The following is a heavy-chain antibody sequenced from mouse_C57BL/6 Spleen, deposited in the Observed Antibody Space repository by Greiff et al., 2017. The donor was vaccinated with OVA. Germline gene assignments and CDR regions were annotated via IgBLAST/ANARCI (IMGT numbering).Heavy chain of an antibody. Sequence: EVLVVESGGGLVKPGGSLKLSCAASGFTFSDYGMHWVRQAPEKGLEWVAYISSGSSTIYYADTVKGRFTISRDNAKNTLFLQMTSLRSEDTAMYYCARPYYGYDWFAYWGQGTLVTVSA. D-gene: IGHD2-9*01. CDR1: GFTFSDYG. J-gene: IGHJ3*01. CDR3: ARPYYGYDWFAY. CDR2: ISSGSSTI. V-gene: IGHV5-17*01.